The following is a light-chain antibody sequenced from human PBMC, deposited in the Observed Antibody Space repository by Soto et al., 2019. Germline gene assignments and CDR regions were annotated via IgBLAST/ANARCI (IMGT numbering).Light chain of an antibody. V-gene: IGKV3-20*01. Sequence: VLTQSPGTLSLSPGERATLSCRASQSIGSSYLAWYQQKPGQAPRLLIYGASSRATGIPDRFSGSGSVTDFTLTISRLEPEDFAVYYCQQYGTSVLITFGQGTRL. CDR3: QQYGTSVLIT. CDR1: QSIGSSY. CDR2: GAS. J-gene: IGKJ5*01.